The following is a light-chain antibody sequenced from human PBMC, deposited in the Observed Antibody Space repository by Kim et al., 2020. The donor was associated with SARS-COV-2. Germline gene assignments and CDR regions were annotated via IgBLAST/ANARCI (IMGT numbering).Light chain of an antibody. Sequence: ASVGDRVTMTCRASQDIHTWLDWYQQKPGKAPKLLIYGASSLQTGVPLRFSGSGSGTDFTLTINSLQPEDFGTYYCQQANNFPFAFGPGTTVDIK. J-gene: IGKJ3*01. V-gene: IGKV1D-12*01. CDR2: GAS. CDR1: QDIHTW. CDR3: QQANNFPFA.